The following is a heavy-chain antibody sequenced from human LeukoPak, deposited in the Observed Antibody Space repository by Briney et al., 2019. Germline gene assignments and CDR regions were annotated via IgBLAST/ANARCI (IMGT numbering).Heavy chain of an antibody. CDR2: INPNSGGT. D-gene: IGHD2-15*01. CDR1: GYTFTSYG. V-gene: IGHV1-2*02. J-gene: IGHJ3*02. CDR3: AREGQAVDAFDI. Sequence: ASVKVSCKASGYTFTSYGIGWVRQAPGQGLEWMGWINPNSGGTNYAQKFQGRVTMTRDTSISTAYMELGRLRSDDTAVYYCAREGQAVDAFDIWGQGTMVTVSS.